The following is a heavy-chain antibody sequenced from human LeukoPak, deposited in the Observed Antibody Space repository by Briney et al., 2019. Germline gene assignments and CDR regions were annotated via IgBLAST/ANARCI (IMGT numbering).Heavy chain of an antibody. CDR2: ISGSGGST. CDR3: AKDPRRLSFDP. Sequence: GALRPSCAASGFTFSSYAISWVRQAPGKGLEWVSAISGSGGSTYYADSVKGRFTISRDNSKNTLYLQMNSLRAEDTAVYYCAKDPRRLSFDPWGQGTLVTVSS. CDR1: GFTFSSYA. V-gene: IGHV3-23*01. D-gene: IGHD1-1*01. J-gene: IGHJ5*02.